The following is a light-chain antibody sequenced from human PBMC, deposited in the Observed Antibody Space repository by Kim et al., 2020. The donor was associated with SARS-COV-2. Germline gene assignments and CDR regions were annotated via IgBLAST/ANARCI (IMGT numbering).Light chain of an antibody. V-gene: IGKV3-20*01. Sequence: ESVLTQSPGTLSLSPGERATLFCRASQSVRSNYLAWYRQKLGQAPRLLIYGASNRVTGTPDRVSGSGSGTDFTLTISRLEPEDFAVYYCQQYGTPPLTFGQGTRLEIK. CDR1: QSVRSNY. CDR2: GAS. CDR3: QQYGTPPLT. J-gene: IGKJ5*01.